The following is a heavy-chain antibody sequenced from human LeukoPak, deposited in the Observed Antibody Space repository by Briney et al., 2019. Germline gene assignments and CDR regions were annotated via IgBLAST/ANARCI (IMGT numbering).Heavy chain of an antibody. D-gene: IGHD6-19*01. CDR1: GGSISSYY. V-gene: IGHV4-59*01. CDR3: ARVGSSGWYEP. J-gene: IGHJ5*02. CDR2: IYYSGST. Sequence: SETLSLTCTVSGGSISSYYWSWLRQPPGKGLEWIGYIYYSGSTNYNPSLKSRITMSIDTSKNQFSLKLSSVTAADTAVYYCARVGSSGWYEPWGQGTLVTDSS.